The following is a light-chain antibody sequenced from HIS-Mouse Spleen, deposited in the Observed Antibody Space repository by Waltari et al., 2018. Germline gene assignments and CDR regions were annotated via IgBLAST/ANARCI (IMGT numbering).Light chain of an antibody. V-gene: IGLV1-47*01. CDR1: SPNIRSNY. J-gene: IGLJ3*02. CDR2: RNN. CDR3: AAWDDSLSGPV. Sequence: QSVLTQPPSASGTPGQRVPISCSGSSPNIRSNYVYWYQQLPGTAPKLLIYRNNQRPSGVPDRFSGSKSGTSASLAISGLRSEDEADYYCAAWDDSLSGPVFGGGTKLTVL.